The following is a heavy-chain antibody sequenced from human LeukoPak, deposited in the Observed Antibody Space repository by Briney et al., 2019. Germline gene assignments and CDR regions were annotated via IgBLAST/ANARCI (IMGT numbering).Heavy chain of an antibody. CDR3: ASLYGSGSYYPSDY. CDR2: IYYSGST. V-gene: IGHV4-39*07. D-gene: IGHD3-10*01. Sequence: SETLSLTCTVSGGSISSSIYYWGWIRQPPGKGLEWIGSIYYSGSTYYNPSLKSRVTISVDTSKNQFSLKLSSVTAADAAVYYCASLYGSGSYYPSDYWGQGTLVTVSS. CDR1: GGSISSSIYY. J-gene: IGHJ4*02.